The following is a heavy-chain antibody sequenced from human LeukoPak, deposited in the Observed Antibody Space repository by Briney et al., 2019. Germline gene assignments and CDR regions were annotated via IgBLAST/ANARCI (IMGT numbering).Heavy chain of an antibody. Sequence: ASVKVSCKASGGTFSSYAISWVRQAPGQGLEWMGGIIPIFGTANYAQKFQGRVTITADESTSTAYMELSSLRSEDTAVYYCASCPTPYDAFDIWGRGTMVTVSS. V-gene: IGHV1-69*13. J-gene: IGHJ3*02. CDR3: ASCPTPYDAFDI. CDR2: IIPIFGTA. CDR1: GGTFSSYA.